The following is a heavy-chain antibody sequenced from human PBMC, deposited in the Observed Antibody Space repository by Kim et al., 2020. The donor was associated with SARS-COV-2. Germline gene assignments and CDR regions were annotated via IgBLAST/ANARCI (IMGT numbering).Heavy chain of an antibody. CDR3: GRDLGGFDSSGYFCY. V-gene: IGHV1-2*04. CDR2: INPNTGDA. CDR1: GYAFSDYS. D-gene: IGHD6-25*01. J-gene: IGHJ4*01. Sequence: ASVKVSCKASGYAFSDYSIHWVRQAPGQGLEWMGWINPNTGDAHYAQKFQGWVTITRDTSISTAYMEVTSLKSDDTGVYYCGRDLGGFDSSGYFCYWGQGTLVTVSS.